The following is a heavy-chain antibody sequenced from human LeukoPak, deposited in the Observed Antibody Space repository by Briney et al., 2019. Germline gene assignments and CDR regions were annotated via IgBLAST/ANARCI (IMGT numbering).Heavy chain of an antibody. CDR1: EFTFSNYW. V-gene: IGHV3-74*01. CDR2: TNSDGSIT. CDR3: ARERAAADHSLDS. Sequence: QPGGSLRLTCAVSEFTFSNYWMHWVRQAPGKGLVWVSRTNSDGSITSYADSVKGRFTISRDNAKNTLYLQMNSLRAEDTAVYYCARERAAADHSLDSWGQGTLGTVSS. D-gene: IGHD6-13*01. J-gene: IGHJ4*02.